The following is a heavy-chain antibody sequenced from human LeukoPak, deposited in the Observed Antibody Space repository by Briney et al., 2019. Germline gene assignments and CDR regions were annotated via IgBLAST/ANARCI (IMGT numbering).Heavy chain of an antibody. V-gene: IGHV3-30-3*01. CDR2: ISYDGSNK. J-gene: IGHJ4*02. CDR3: ARDGHYYDSSGYYFRGVLDY. D-gene: IGHD3-22*01. CDR1: GFTFSSYA. Sequence: GRSLRLSRAASGFTFSSYAMHWVRQAPGKGLEWVAVISYDGSNKYYADSVKGRFTISRDNSKNTLYLQMNSLRAEDTAVYYCARDGHYYDSSGYYFRGVLDYWGQGTLVTVSS.